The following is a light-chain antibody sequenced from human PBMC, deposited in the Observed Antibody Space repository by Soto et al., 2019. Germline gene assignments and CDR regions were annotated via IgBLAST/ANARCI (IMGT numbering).Light chain of an antibody. J-gene: IGLJ1*01. Sequence: QSVLTQPPSASGTLGQRLTISCSGGIXNIGSNPVYWHQHLPGTAPKLLVYRNNQRPSGVPDRFSDSKSGTSAFLAISGLRSEDEADYYCAAWDDRLSAYVFGTGTKSPS. V-gene: IGLV1-47*01. CDR1: IXNIGSNP. CDR2: RNN. CDR3: AAWDDRLSAYV.